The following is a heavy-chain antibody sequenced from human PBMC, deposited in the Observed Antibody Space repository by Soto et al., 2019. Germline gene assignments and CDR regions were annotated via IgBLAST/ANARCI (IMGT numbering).Heavy chain of an antibody. CDR2: ISYDGSNK. CDR1: GFTFSSYA. J-gene: IGHJ3*02. CDR3: ARDRSVTIFGVPFPHDAFDI. D-gene: IGHD3-3*01. V-gene: IGHV3-30-3*01. Sequence: QVQLVESGGGVVQPGRSLRLSCAASGFTFSSYAMHWVRQAPGKGLEWVAVISYDGSNKYYADSVKGRFTISRDNSKNTLYLQMNSLRAEDTALYYCARDRSVTIFGVPFPHDAFDIWGQGTMVTVSS.